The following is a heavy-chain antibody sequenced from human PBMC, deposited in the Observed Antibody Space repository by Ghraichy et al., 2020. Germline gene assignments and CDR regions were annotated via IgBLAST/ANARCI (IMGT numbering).Heavy chain of an antibody. CDR3: AIGGYYETALFDH. D-gene: IGHD3-22*01. V-gene: IGHV4-34*01. CDR2: INHSGRT. Sequence: SQTLSLTCAVHGGSFSSYSWSWIRQPPGKGLEWIGEINHSGRTNYNASLESRLTISVNTHQNQSSLKLTSVTAADTAVYYCAIGGYYETALFDHWGQGTLVTVSS. J-gene: IGHJ4*02. CDR1: GGSFSSYS.